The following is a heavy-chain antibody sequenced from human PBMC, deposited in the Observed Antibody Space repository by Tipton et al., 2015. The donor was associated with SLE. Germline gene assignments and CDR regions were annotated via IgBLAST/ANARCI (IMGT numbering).Heavy chain of an antibody. CDR3: ARGIRYRGYSYGAV. CDR2: LNHSGST. Sequence: TLSLTCAVYGGSSSGSYWRLIRYPPGKGLAWIRGLNHSGSTNYNPSLKSRVTISVDTSKNQFSLKLSSVTAADTAVYYCARGIRYRGYSYGAVWGKGTTVT. J-gene: IGHJ6*03. V-gene: IGHV4-34*01. D-gene: IGHD5-18*01. CDR1: GGSSSGSY.